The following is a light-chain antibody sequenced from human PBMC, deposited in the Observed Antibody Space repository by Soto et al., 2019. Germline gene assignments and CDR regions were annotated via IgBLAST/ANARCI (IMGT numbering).Light chain of an antibody. J-gene: IGKJ1*01. V-gene: IGKV1-39*01. CDR1: QSISSY. CDR2: AAT. Sequence: DIQMTQSPSSLSASVGDRVTITCRASQSISSYLNWYQQNPGKAPKLLIYAATNLQSGVPSRFSGSGSGTHFTLTISSLQSEDFATYYCQKSYSTPWTFGPGTKVEIK. CDR3: QKSYSTPWT.